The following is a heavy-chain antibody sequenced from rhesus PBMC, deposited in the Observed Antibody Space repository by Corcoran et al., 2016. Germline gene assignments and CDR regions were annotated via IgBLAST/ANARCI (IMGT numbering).Heavy chain of an antibody. D-gene: IGHD6-25*01. V-gene: IGHV4-65*01. CDR3: AREAAAGTSFDY. CDR1: GGSVSSPNW. J-gene: IGHJ4*01. Sequence: QVQLQESGPGLVKPSETLSLTCAVSGGSVSSPNWWSWIRQHPGKGLQWIGYISGSSRGTSSNPSLQSRIAISTDTSKNQFSLKRGSVTAADAAVYYCAREAAAGTSFDYWGQGVLVTVSS. CDR2: ISGSSRGT.